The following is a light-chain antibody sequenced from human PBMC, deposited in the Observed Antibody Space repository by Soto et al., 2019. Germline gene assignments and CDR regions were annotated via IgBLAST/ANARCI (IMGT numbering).Light chain of an antibody. CDR3: QQNYSTPLA. Sequence: DIQMTQSPFSLSASVSDRVTITCRASQSISRDLNWYQQKPGKAPNLLIYAASTLESGVPSRFSGSGSGTDFTLTISSLQLEDFATYYCQQNYSTPLAFGGGTKVDIK. V-gene: IGKV1-39*01. J-gene: IGKJ4*01. CDR2: AAS. CDR1: QSISRD.